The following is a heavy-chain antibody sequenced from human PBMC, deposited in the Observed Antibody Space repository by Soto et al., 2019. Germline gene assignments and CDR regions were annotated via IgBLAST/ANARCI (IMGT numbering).Heavy chain of an antibody. V-gene: IGHV1-69*04. CDR2: ITPILGIA. CDR1: GGTFSSYS. J-gene: IGHJ4*02. Sequence: ASVKVSCKASGGTFSSYSINWVRQAPGQGLERMGRITPILGIANYAQKFQGRVTITADKSTSTAYMELSSLRSEDTAVYYCAREPHADYSGYWGQGTLVTVSS. D-gene: IGHD1-26*01. CDR3: AREPHADYSGY.